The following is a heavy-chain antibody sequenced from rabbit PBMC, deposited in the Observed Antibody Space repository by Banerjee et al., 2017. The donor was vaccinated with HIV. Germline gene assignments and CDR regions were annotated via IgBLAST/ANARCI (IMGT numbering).Heavy chain of an antibody. J-gene: IGHJ4*01. CDR1: GFSFSNKAV. CDR2: INVVTGKA. V-gene: IGHV1S45*01. Sequence: QEQLVESGGGLVQPEGSLTLTCTASGFSFSNKAVMCWVRQAPGKGLEWIACINVVTGKAVYASGAKGRYTSSKTSSTPAPLHMTSMSCADTATHFGVRALAYPGYSAHDYAYLVVWGPGTLVTVS. CDR3: VRALAYPGYSAHDYAYLVV. D-gene: IGHD7-1*01.